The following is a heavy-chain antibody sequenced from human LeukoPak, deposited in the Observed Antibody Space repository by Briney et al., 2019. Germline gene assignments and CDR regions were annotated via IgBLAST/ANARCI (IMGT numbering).Heavy chain of an antibody. J-gene: IGHJ4*02. V-gene: IGHV4-39*07. CDR3: ARDHNYYGSGSYYKSDHFDY. Sequence: SETLSLTCTVSGGSISSSSYYWGWIRQPPGKGLEWIGSIYYSGSTYYNPSLKSRVTISVDTSKNQFSLKLSSVTAADTAVYYCARDHNYYGSGSYYKSDHFDYWGREPWSPSPQ. CDR1: GGSISSSSYY. CDR2: IYYSGST. D-gene: IGHD3-10*01.